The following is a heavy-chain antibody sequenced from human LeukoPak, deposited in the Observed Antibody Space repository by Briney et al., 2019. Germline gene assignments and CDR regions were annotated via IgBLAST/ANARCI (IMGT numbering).Heavy chain of an antibody. V-gene: IGHV4-34*01. CDR2: INHSGST. D-gene: IGHD3-22*01. CDR1: GGSFSGYY. J-gene: IGHJ4*02. Sequence: PSETLSLTCAVYGGSFSGYYWSWIRQPPGKGLEWIGEINHSGSTNYNPSLKSRVTLSVDTSKNQFSLKLSSVTAADTAVYYCARGHYYYDSSGYYYWGQGTLVTVSS. CDR3: ARGHYYYDSSGYYY.